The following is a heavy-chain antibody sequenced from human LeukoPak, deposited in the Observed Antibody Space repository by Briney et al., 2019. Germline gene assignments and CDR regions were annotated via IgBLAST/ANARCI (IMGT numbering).Heavy chain of an antibody. CDR3: ARVSEDGVPGGY. CDR2: IYSGGST. D-gene: IGHD4-17*01. CDR1: GFTVSSNY. J-gene: IGHJ4*02. Sequence: PGGSLRLSCAASGFTVSSNYMSWARQAPGKGLEWVSVIYSGGSTYYADSVKGRFTISRDNSKNTLYLQMNSLRAEDTAVYYCARVSEDGVPGGYWGQGTLVTVSS. V-gene: IGHV3-53*01.